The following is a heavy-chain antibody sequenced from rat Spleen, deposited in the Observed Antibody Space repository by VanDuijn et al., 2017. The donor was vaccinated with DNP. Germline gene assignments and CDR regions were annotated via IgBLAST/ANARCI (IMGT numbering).Heavy chain of an antibody. J-gene: IGHJ2*01. CDR1: GFTFSTAW. D-gene: IGHD1-11*01. Sequence: EVQVLESGGGLVQPGNSLKLSCATSGFTFSTAWMYWYRQFPEKRLEWVARIKAKSNNSATDYTESVKGRFTISRDDSKSSIYLQMNNLKEENTAIYYCAKGPNYGGWSDYFDYWGQGVMVTVSS. CDR2: IKAKSNNSAT. V-gene: IGHV6-6*01. CDR3: AKGPNYGGWSDYFDY.